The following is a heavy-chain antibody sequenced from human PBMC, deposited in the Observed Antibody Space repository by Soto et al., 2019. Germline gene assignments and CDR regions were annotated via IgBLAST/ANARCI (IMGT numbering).Heavy chain of an antibody. D-gene: IGHD3-16*02. CDR3: AREQYYDYVWGSYRYGDLYYYYYGMDV. CDR1: GYTFTSYG. CDR2: ISAYNGNT. Sequence: ASVKVSCKASGYTFTSYGISWVRQAPGQGLEWMGWISAYNGNTNYAQKLQGRVTMTTDTSTSTAYMELRSLRSDDTAVYYCAREQYYDYVWGSYRYGDLYYYYYGMDVWGQGTTVTVSS. V-gene: IGHV1-18*01. J-gene: IGHJ6*02.